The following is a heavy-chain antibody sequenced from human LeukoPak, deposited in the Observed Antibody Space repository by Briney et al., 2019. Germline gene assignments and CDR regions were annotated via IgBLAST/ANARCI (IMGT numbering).Heavy chain of an antibody. Sequence: GASVKVSCKASGGTFSSYAISWVRQAPGQGLEWMGRIIPILGIANYAQKFQGRVTITADKSTSTAYMELSSLRSEDTAVYYCASRSREMATISDYYYYGMDVWGQGTTVTVSS. J-gene: IGHJ6*02. D-gene: IGHD5-24*01. V-gene: IGHV1-69*04. CDR3: ASRSREMATISDYYYYGMDV. CDR1: GGTFSSYA. CDR2: IIPILGIA.